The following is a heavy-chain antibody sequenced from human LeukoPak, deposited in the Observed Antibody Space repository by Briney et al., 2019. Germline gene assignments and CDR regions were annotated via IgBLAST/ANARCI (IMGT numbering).Heavy chain of an antibody. CDR1: GGSISSYY. CDR2: LSDSAST. V-gene: IGHV4-59*01. Sequence: SETLSLTCTVSGGSISSYYWSWIRQPPGKGLEWIGYLSDSASTNYNPSLKSRVTISVDTSKNQFSLKLNSVTAADTAVYYCTRDRPFGVWGQGTLVTVSS. J-gene: IGHJ4*02. D-gene: IGHD3-10*01. CDR3: TRDRPFGV.